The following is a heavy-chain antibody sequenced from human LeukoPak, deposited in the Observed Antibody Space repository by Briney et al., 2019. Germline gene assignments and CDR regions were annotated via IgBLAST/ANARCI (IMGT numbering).Heavy chain of an antibody. J-gene: IGHJ4*02. CDR2: IYTSGSI. Sequence: SETLSLTCTVSGGSISSYYWSWIRQPPGKGLEWIGYIYTSGSIYYNPSLKSRVTISVDTSKNQFSLKLSSVTAADTAVYYCAGDIVGRKNFDYWGQGTLVTVSS. D-gene: IGHD2-15*01. CDR1: GGSISSYY. CDR3: AGDIVGRKNFDY. V-gene: IGHV4-4*09.